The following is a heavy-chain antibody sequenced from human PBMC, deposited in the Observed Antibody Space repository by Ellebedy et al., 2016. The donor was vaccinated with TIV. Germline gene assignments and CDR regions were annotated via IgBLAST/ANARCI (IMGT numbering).Heavy chain of an antibody. J-gene: IGHJ4*02. CDR3: ARGLVATIGELVY. CDR2: ISVHNGNT. V-gene: IGHV1-18*04. Sequence: AASVKVSCKASGYTFTSYGISWVRQAPGQGLEWMGWISVHNGNTNYAQNLQGRVTMTTDTSTSTAYMELRSLRSDDTAIYYCARGLVATIGELVYWGQGTLVTVSS. D-gene: IGHD5-12*01. CDR1: GYTFTSYG.